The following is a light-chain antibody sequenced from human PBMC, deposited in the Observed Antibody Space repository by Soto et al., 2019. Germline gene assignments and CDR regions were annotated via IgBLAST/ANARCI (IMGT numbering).Light chain of an antibody. CDR1: QSISSW. CDR2: DAS. V-gene: IGKV1-5*01. J-gene: IGKJ1*01. CDR3: QCYNILWT. Sequence: DIQMTQSPSTLSASVGDRVTITCRASQSISSWLAWYQQKPGKAPTLLIYDASRLESGVPSRFRGSGSGTEFTLTFSSMKPDDFEYDSSQCYNILWTFXKGTKVDIK.